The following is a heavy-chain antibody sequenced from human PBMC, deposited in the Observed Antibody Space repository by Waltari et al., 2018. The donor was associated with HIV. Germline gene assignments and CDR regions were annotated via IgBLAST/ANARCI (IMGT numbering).Heavy chain of an antibody. V-gene: IGHV3-30*18. J-gene: IGHJ4*02. D-gene: IGHD4-17*01. Sequence: QVQLVESGGGVVQPGRSLRLSCAASGFPFSSYGMHWVRQAPGKGLEWVAVISYDGGNKFYTDSVKGRFTISRDNSKNTLYLQMNSLRAEDTAVYYCAKTGYGDYGRDDWGQGTLVTVSS. CDR1: GFPFSSYG. CDR3: AKTGYGDYGRDD. CDR2: ISYDGGNK.